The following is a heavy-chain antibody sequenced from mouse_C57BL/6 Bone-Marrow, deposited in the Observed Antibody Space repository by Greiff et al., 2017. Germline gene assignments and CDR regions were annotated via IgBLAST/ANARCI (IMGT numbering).Heavy chain of an antibody. V-gene: IGHV1-69*01. Sequence: VQLQQPGAELVMPGASVKLSCKASGYTFTSYWMHWVKQRPGQGLEWIGEIDPSDSYTNYNQKFKGKSTLTVDKSSSTAYMQLSSLTSEESAVYYCARDYGSSYNWCFDVWGTGTTVTVSS. D-gene: IGHD1-1*01. CDR3: ARDYGSSYNWCFDV. CDR1: GYTFTSYW. CDR2: IDPSDSYT. J-gene: IGHJ1*03.